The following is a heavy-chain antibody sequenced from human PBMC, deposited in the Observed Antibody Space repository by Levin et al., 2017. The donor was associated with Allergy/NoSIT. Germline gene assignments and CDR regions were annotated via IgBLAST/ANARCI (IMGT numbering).Heavy chain of an antibody. Sequence: PGGSLRLSCEVSEFTFSRYAMSWVRQAPGRGLEWVSVITDTGETTYYANSVTGRFTISRDNSKNTLYLQMNTLRAEDTAIYYCALHIVGATPWSSFDYWGQGTQVTVSS. J-gene: IGHJ4*02. V-gene: IGHV3-23*01. CDR3: ALHIVGATPWSSFDY. CDR2: ITDTGETT. CDR1: EFTFSRYA. D-gene: IGHD1-26*01.